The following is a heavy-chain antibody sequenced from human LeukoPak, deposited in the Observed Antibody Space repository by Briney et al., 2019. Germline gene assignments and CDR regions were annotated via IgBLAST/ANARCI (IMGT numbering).Heavy chain of an antibody. CDR1: GFTFSRHG. CDR2: ISYDGSYK. V-gene: IGHV3-30*03. CDR3: ARDWNAGGYYFDY. Sequence: GRSLRLSCAPSGFTFSRHGMHWVRQAPGKGLEWVAIISYDGSYKYYEDSVEGRFTISRDNSKNTLYLQMNSLRAEDTAVYYCARDWNAGGYYFDYWGQGTLVTVSS. J-gene: IGHJ4*02. D-gene: IGHD1-1*01.